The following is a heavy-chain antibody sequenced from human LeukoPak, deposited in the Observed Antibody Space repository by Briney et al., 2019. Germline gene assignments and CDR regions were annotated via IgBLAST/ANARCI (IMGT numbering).Heavy chain of an antibody. D-gene: IGHD3-9*01. CDR1: GFNLDDYA. CDR2: ISGDGTIT. Sequence: PGGSLRLSCAASGFNLDDYAMHWVRQAPGKGLEWVSLISGDGTITYYADSVKGRFTISRDNNKSSLFLQMKSLRTEDTALYYCAKEYDILTGYGPYYSMDVWGQGTTVTVSS. J-gene: IGHJ6*02. CDR3: AKEYDILTGYGPYYSMDV. V-gene: IGHV3-43*02.